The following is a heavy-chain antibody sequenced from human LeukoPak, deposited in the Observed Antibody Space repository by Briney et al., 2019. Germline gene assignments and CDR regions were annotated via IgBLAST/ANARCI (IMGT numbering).Heavy chain of an antibody. CDR2: ITRSSSII. CDR3: ARDNSVRDEAWWFNP. Sequence: GGSLRLSCAASGFPFINYNMNWVRQTPGKGLEWVSYITRSSSIIYYADSVQGRFTISRDNAKNSLYLHMNSLRAEDTAVYYCARDNSVRDEAWWFNPWGQGTLVTVSS. D-gene: IGHD5-24*01. J-gene: IGHJ5*02. CDR1: GFPFINYN. V-gene: IGHV3-48*01.